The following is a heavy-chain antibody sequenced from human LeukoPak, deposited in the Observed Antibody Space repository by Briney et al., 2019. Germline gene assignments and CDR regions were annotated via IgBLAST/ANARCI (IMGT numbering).Heavy chain of an antibody. CDR3: AKGYCSGGSCCDAFDI. V-gene: IGHV3-23*01. J-gene: IGHJ3*02. Sequence: GGSLTLSCAASGFTFSSYAMSWVRQAPGEGLEWVSAISGSGGSTYYADSVKGRFTISRDDSKNTLYLQMNSLRAEDTAVYYCAKGYCSGGSCCDAFDIWGQGTMVTVSS. CDR1: GFTFSSYA. CDR2: ISGSGGST. D-gene: IGHD2-15*01.